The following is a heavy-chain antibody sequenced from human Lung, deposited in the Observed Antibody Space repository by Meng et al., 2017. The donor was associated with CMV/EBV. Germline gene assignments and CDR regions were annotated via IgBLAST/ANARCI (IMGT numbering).Heavy chain of an antibody. J-gene: IGHJ3*02. D-gene: IGHD1-7*01. CDR2: ISSSSSYI. Sequence: SXMISXAASGFTISSDSMNGVRQARGKGLEWGSSISSSSSYIYYADSVKGRFTISRDNAKNSLYLQMNSLRAEDTAVYYCAREPRYNWNYDRGAFYIWGQGXMVTVSS. V-gene: IGHV3-21*01. CDR1: GFTISSDS. CDR3: AREPRYNWNYDRGAFYI.